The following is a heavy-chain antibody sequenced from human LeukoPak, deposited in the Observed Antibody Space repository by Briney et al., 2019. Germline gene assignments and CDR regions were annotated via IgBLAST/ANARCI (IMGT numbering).Heavy chain of an antibody. CDR2: ISYDGSNK. V-gene: IGHV3-30-3*01. Sequence: PGGSLRLSCAASGFTFSSYAMHWVRQAPGKGLEWVAVISYDGSNKYYADSVKGRFTISRDNSKNTLYLQMNSLRAEDTAVYYCATDARITMVRGPVVYWGQGTLVTVSS. CDR3: ATDARITMVRGPVVY. J-gene: IGHJ4*02. D-gene: IGHD3-10*01. CDR1: GFTFSSYA.